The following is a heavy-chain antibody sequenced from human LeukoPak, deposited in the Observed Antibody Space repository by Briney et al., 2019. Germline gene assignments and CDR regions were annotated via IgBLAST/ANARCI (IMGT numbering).Heavy chain of an antibody. CDR2: IRYDGSNK. J-gene: IGHJ4*02. D-gene: IGHD6-13*01. CDR3: ARVAAAGTTYFDY. CDR1: GFTFTNAW. Sequence: GGSLRLSCAASGFTFTNAWMSWVRQAPGKGLEWVAFIRYDGSNKYYADSVKGRFTISRDNSKNTLYLQMNSLRAEDTAVYYCARVAAAGTTYFDYWGQGTLVTVSS. V-gene: IGHV3-30*02.